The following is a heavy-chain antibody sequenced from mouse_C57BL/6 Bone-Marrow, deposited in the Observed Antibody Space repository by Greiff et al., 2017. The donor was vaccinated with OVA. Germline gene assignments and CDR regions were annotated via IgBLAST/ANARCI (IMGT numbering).Heavy chain of an antibody. J-gene: IGHJ3*01. V-gene: IGHV5-12*01. Sequence: EVHLVESGGGLVQPGGSLKLSCAASGFTISDYYMYWVRQTPEKRLEWVAYISNGGGSTYYPDTVKGRFTISRDNAKNTLYLQMSRLKSEDTAMYYCARDSSYEFAYWGQGTLVTVSA. D-gene: IGHD1-1*01. CDR2: ISNGGGST. CDR1: GFTISDYY. CDR3: ARDSSYEFAY.